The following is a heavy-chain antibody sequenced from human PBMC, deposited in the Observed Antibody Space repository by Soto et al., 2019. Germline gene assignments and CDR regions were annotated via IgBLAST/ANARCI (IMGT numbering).Heavy chain of an antibody. CDR3: ARSMFYSDGFSYSPFDY. CDR2: IYYSGSS. Sequence: PSETLSLTCTVSGGSIGSSSYYWGWIRQPPGKGQEWIGRIYYSGSSNYNPSLTSRVTVSIDASKNQFSLRLSSVTAADTAVYFCARSMFYSDGFSYSPFDYWGLGTLVTVSS. V-gene: IGHV4-39*07. CDR1: GGSIGSSSYY. J-gene: IGHJ4*02. D-gene: IGHD3-22*01.